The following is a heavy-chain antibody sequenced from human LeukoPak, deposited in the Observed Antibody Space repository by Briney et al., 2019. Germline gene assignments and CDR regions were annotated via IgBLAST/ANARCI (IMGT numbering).Heavy chain of an antibody. V-gene: IGHV4-59*01. CDR2: IYYSGST. CDR3: ARVEYSSGWFNWFDP. J-gene: IGHJ5*02. Sequence: SETLSLTCTVSGGSISSYYWSWIRQPPGKGLEWIGYIYYSGSTNYNPSLKSRVTISVGTSKNQFSLKLSSVTAADTAVYYCARVEYSSGWFNWFDPWGQGTLVTVSS. D-gene: IGHD6-19*01. CDR1: GGSISSYY.